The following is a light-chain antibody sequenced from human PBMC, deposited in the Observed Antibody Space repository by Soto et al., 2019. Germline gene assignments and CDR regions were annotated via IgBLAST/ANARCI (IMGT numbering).Light chain of an antibody. V-gene: IGKV3-20*01. CDR1: QSVSSSY. J-gene: IGKJ1*01. Sequence: EIVLTQSPGTLSLSPGERATLSCRASQSVSSSYLAWYQQKPGQAPRLLIYGASNRATGIPDRFSGSVSWTDFTLTISSLQPEDFATYYCLQDYNYPRTFGQGTKVDIK. CDR2: GAS. CDR3: LQDYNYPRT.